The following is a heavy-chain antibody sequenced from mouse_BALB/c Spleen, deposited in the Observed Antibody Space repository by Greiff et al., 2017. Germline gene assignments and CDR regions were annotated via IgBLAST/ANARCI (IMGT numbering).Heavy chain of an antibody. J-gene: IGHJ4*01. D-gene: IGHD1-1*01. V-gene: IGHV1-66*01. CDR2: IFPGSGNT. CDR3: ARGRDTTVVEGDY. CDR1: GYSFTSYY. Sequence: VKLQESGPELVKPGASVKISCKASGYSFTSYYIHWVKQRPGQGLEWIGWIFPGSGNTKYNEKFKGKATLTADTSSSTAYMQLSSLTSEDSAVYFCARGRDTTVVEGDYWGQGTSVTVSS.